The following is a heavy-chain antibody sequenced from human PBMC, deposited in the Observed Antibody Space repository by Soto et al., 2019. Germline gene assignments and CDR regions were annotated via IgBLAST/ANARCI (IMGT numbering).Heavy chain of an antibody. CDR1: GYSFTSYW. CDR3: ARRYCSSTSCYLNAFDI. CDR2: IYPGDSDT. J-gene: IGHJ3*02. D-gene: IGHD2-2*01. Sequence: GESLKISCKGSGYSFTSYWIGRVRQMPGKGLEWMGIIYPGDSDTRYSPSFQGQVTISADKSISTAYLQWSSLKASDTAMYYCARRYCSSTSCYLNAFDIWGQGTMVTVSS. V-gene: IGHV5-51*01.